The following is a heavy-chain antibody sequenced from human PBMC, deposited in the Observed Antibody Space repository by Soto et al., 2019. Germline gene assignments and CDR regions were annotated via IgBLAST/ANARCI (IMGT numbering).Heavy chain of an antibody. CDR1: GFTFSSYI. J-gene: IGHJ5*02. CDR2: ISSSSSYI. V-gene: IGHV3-21*01. D-gene: IGHD3-3*01. Sequence: GGSLRRSWAASGFTFSSYIMNWVRQAPGKGLEWVSSISSSSSYIYYADSVKGRFTISRDNAKNSLYLQMNSLRAEDTAVYYCARSTEKYDFWSGYRANWFDPWGQGTLVTVSS. CDR3: ARSTEKYDFWSGYRANWFDP.